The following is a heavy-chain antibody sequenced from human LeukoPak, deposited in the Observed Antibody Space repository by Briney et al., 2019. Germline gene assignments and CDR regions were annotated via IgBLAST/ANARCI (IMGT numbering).Heavy chain of an antibody. CDR1: GDSISTSNSY. V-gene: IGHV4-39*01. CDR3: ARRGLYGSGSYIAYFDY. CDR2: IYYSGNT. D-gene: IGHD3-10*01. J-gene: IGHJ4*02. Sequence: SETLSLTCAVSGDSISTSNSYWGWIRRPPGKGLEWVGSIYYSGNTYYNPSLKSRVTISVDTSKNQFSLKLSSVTAADTAVYYCARRGLYGSGSYIAYFDYWGQGTLVTVSS.